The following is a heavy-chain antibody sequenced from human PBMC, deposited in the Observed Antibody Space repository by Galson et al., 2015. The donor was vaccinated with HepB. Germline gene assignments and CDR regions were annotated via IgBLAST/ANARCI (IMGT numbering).Heavy chain of an antibody. Sequence: SLRLSCAVSRFSFSDYSMHWVRQAPGKGLEWVATISDDGSNKYYADSVKGRFTISRDNSKNTLYLQMNSLRTEDTSVYYCAKDLGDYFDYWGQGTLVAVSS. D-gene: IGHD2-15*01. J-gene: IGHJ4*02. CDR2: ISDDGSNK. CDR3: AKDLGDYFDY. CDR1: RFSFSDYS. V-gene: IGHV3-30-3*02.